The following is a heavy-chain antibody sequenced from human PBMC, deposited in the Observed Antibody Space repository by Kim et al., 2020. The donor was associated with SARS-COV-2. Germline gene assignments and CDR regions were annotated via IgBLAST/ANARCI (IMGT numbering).Heavy chain of an antibody. CDR1: GFTFSSYA. CDR3: AKAAGGGYCPDY. J-gene: IGHJ4*02. D-gene: IGHD5-12*01. CDR2: VSGSGSST. Sequence: GGSLRLSCAASGFTFSSYAMSWVRQAPGKGLEWVSAVSGSGSSTYYADSVKGRFTISRDNSKNTLFLQMNSLRVEDTAVYYCAKAAGGGYCPDYWGQGTLVTVSS. V-gene: IGHV3-23*01.